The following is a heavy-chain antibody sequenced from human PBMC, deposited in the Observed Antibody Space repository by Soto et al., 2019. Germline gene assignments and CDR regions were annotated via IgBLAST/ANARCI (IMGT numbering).Heavy chain of an antibody. Sequence: GGSLRLSCAASAFTFSYYYISWTRQSPGQGLEWVSYISSSGTTIYHADSVKGRFTSSRDNAKNSLYLQMNSLRAEDTAVYFCAKDMHPNYYYDTSGPVACFDSWGLGTLVTVSS. J-gene: IGHJ4*02. D-gene: IGHD3-22*01. CDR2: ISSSGTTI. CDR3: AKDMHPNYYYDTSGPVACFDS. CDR1: AFTFSYYY. V-gene: IGHV3-11*01.